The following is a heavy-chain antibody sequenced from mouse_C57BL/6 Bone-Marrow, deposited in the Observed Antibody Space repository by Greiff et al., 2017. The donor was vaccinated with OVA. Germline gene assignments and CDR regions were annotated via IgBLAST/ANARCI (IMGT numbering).Heavy chain of an antibody. CDR1: GYTFTSYN. CDR2: IYPGNGDT. D-gene: IGHD1-1*01. J-gene: IGHJ1*03. V-gene: IGHV1-12*01. CDR3: ARIPYYGSSFYWYFDV. Sequence: QVQLQPSWAELVRPGASVPMSCKASGYTFTSYNMHWVKQTPRQGLEWIGAIYPGNGDTSYNQKFKGKATLTVDKSSSTAYMQLSSLTSEDSAVYFCARIPYYGSSFYWYFDVWGTGTTVTVSS.